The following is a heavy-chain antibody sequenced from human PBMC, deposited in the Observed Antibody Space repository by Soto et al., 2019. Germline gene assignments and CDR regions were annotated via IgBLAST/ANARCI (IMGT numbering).Heavy chain of an antibody. CDR3: ARQSVGPYGSGSYLDY. CDR1: GGSISSYY. Sequence: QVQLQESGPGLVKPSETLSLTCTVSGGSISSYYWSWIRQPPGQGLEWIGYIYYSGSTNYNPSLKSRVTISVDTSKNQFSLKLSSVTAADTAVYYCARQSVGPYGSGSYLDYWGQGTLVTVSS. J-gene: IGHJ4*02. D-gene: IGHD3-10*01. V-gene: IGHV4-59*08. CDR2: IYYSGST.